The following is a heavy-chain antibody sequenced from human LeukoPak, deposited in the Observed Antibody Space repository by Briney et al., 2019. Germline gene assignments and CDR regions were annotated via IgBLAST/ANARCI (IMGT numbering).Heavy chain of an antibody. J-gene: IGHJ4*02. V-gene: IGHV4-34*01. Sequence: SETLSLTCAVYGGSFSGYYWSWIRQPPGKGLEWIGEINHSGSTNYNPSLESRVTISVDTSKNQFSLKLSSVTAADTAVYYCARDRQIAYWGRGTLVTVSS. CDR3: ARDRQIAY. CDR2: INHSGST. CDR1: GGSFSGYY.